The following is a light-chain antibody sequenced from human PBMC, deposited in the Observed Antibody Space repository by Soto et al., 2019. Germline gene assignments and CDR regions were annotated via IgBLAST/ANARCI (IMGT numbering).Light chain of an antibody. CDR3: QSYDSSLSGSDVV. Sequence: QSVLTQPPSVSGAPGQRVTISCTGSSSNIGAGYDVHWYQQLPGTAPNLLIYGNNNRPSGVPDRFSGSKSGTSASLAITGLQAEDEADYYCQSYDSSLSGSDVVFGGGTKLTVL. J-gene: IGLJ2*01. V-gene: IGLV1-40*01. CDR1: SSNIGAGYD. CDR2: GNN.